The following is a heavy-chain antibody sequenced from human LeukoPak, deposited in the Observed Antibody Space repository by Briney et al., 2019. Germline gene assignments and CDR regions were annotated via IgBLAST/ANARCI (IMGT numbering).Heavy chain of an antibody. Sequence: SETLSLTCAVYGGSFSGYYWSWIRRPPGKGLEWIGEINHSGSTNYNPSLKSRVTISVDTSKNQFSLKLSSVTAADTAVYYCATQYYGSSSLVDYWGQGTLVTVSS. CDR3: ATQYYGSSSLVDY. CDR2: INHSGST. V-gene: IGHV4-34*01. D-gene: IGHD6-6*01. CDR1: GGSFSGYY. J-gene: IGHJ4*02.